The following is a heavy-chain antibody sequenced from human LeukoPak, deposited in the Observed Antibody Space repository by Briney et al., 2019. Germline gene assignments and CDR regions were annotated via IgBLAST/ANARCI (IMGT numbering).Heavy chain of an antibody. CDR1: GGSFSGYY. CDR2: INHSGST. CDR3: ARLKIITNWFDP. D-gene: IGHD1-14*01. V-gene: IGHV4-34*01. J-gene: IGHJ5*02. Sequence: SETLSLTCAVYGGSFSGYYWSWIRQPPGKGLEWIGEINHSGSTNYNPSLKSRVTISVDTSENQFSLKLSSVTAADTAVYYCARLKIITNWFDPWGQGTLVTVSS.